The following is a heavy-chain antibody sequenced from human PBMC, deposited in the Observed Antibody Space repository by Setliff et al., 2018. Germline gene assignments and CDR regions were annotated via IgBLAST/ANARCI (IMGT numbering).Heavy chain of an antibody. CDR1: GFSLSDHY. V-gene: IGHV3-72*01. Sequence: GGSLRLSCAASGFSLSDHYVDWVRQAPGKGLEWVGRFRDKASGYTTEYAASVKGRFTISRDDSKNSRDLQMSSLKTEDTAVYYCTRTPCSSSRCLSQLDYWSQGALVTSPQ. CDR2: FRDKASGYTT. D-gene: IGHD2-2*01. CDR3: TRTPCSSSRCLSQLDY. J-gene: IGHJ4*02.